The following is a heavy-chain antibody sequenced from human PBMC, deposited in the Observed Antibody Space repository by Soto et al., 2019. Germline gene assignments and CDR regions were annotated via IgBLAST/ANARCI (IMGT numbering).Heavy chain of an antibody. CDR3: ARADCTGAYCYSWPFNYGVDV. Sequence: VGSLRLSCTTSGCTCNTYGMRWVRQAPGKGLEWVAIIWYDGSNKYYADSVKGRFTISRDNSKNTLYLQMNSLRAEDSALYYCARADCTGAYCYSWPFNYGVDVWGQGTTVTVSS. CDR2: IWYDGSNK. CDR1: GCTCNTYG. V-gene: IGHV3-33*08. D-gene: IGHD2-15*01. J-gene: IGHJ6*02.